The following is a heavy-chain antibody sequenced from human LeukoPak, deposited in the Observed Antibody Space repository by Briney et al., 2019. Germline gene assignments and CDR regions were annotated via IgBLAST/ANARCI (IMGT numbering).Heavy chain of an antibody. CDR2: VYPGDSDT. V-gene: IGHV5-51*01. CDR3: ARLFPGGQWLHRGPDY. J-gene: IGHJ4*02. D-gene: IGHD6-19*01. CDR1: GYNFANYW. Sequence: GESLKISCKASGYNFANYWIGWVRQMPGKGLESMGIVYPGDSDTRYSPSFQGQVTISADKSITTAYLQWSSLKASDTAMYYCARLFPGGQWLHRGPDYWGQGTLVTVSS.